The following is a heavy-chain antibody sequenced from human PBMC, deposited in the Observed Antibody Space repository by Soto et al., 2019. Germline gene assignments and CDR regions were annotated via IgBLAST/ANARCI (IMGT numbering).Heavy chain of an antibody. CDR3: ARDMVGATSNWFDP. D-gene: IGHD1-26*01. Sequence: GASVKVSCKASGYTFTSYGISWVRQAPGQGLEWMGWISAYNGNTNYAQKLQGRVTMTTDTSTSTAYMELRSLRSDDTAVYHCARDMVGATSNWFDPWGQGTLVTVSS. J-gene: IGHJ5*02. CDR2: ISAYNGNT. CDR1: GYTFTSYG. V-gene: IGHV1-18*01.